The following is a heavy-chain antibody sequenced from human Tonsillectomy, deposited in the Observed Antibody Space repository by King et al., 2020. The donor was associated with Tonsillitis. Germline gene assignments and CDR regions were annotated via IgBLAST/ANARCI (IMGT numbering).Heavy chain of an antibody. J-gene: IGHJ6*02. CDR3: AKTTRLEDYYYGMDV. V-gene: IGHV3-23*04. D-gene: IGHD1-1*01. CDR2: ISGNGGGT. CDR1: GFTFSRYA. Sequence: QLVQSGGGLVQPGGSLRLSCAASGFTFSRYAMSWVRQAPGKGLEGVSAISGNGGGTYYADSVKGRFTISRDNSKNTLYLQMNSLRAEDTAVYYCAKTTRLEDYYYGMDVWGQGTTVTVSS.